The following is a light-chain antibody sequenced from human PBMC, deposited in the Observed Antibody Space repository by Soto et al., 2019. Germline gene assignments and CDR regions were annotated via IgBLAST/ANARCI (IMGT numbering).Light chain of an antibody. Sequence: QSALTQPRSVSGSPGQSVTISCTGTGSDVGGYNYVSWYQQHPGKAPKLMIYDVSERPSGVPDRFSASKSGNTASLTISGLQADDEADYYCCSYAGSYTYLFGSGTKLTVL. J-gene: IGLJ1*01. CDR1: GSDVGGYNY. CDR3: CSYAGSYTYL. CDR2: DVS. V-gene: IGLV2-11*01.